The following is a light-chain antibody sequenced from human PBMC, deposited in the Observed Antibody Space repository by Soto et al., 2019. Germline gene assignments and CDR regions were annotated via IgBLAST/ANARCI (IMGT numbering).Light chain of an antibody. J-gene: IGKJ1*01. CDR1: QSISQS. CDR3: QQYGGSPWT. Sequence: EVVLTQSPGTLSSSPGERATLSCRASQSISQSLAWYQQRPGQSPRLLIYDASSRATGIPDRFTGSGFGTDFTLTISRLAPEDLAVYYCQQYGGSPWTFGQGTKVELK. V-gene: IGKV3-20*01. CDR2: DAS.